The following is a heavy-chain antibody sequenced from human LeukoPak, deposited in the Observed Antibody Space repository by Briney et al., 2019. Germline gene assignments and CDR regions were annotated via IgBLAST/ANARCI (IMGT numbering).Heavy chain of an antibody. V-gene: IGHV3-48*01. CDR3: AKDNSHWLFDY. J-gene: IGHJ4*02. Sequence: GGSLRLSCAASGFTFSSYSMNWVRQAPGKGLEWVSYISSSSSTIYYADSVKGRFTISRDNSKNILYLQMNTLRAEDTSFYYCAKDNSHWLFDYWGRGTLVTVSS. CDR1: GFTFSSYS. D-gene: IGHD1-1*01. CDR2: ISSSSSTI.